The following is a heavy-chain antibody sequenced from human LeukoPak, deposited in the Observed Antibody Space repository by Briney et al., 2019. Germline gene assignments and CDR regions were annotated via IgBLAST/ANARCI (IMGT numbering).Heavy chain of an antibody. CDR2: TYYRSKWYN. Sequence: PSQTLSLTCATSGDTVSSNSAAWDWIRQSPSRGLEWLGRTYYRSKWYNDYAVSVKSRITINPDTSKNQFSLQLNAVTPEDTAVYYCVRELYFGSGTYYPAFDSWGQGTLVTVSS. J-gene: IGHJ4*02. CDR3: VRELYFGSGTYYPAFDS. V-gene: IGHV6-1*01. D-gene: IGHD3-10*01. CDR1: GDTVSSNSAA.